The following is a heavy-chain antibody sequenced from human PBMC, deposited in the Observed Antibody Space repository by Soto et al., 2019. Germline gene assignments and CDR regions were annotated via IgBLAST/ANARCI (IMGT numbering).Heavy chain of an antibody. J-gene: IGHJ5*02. V-gene: IGHV4-39*02. CDR2: IDYRGST. CDR3: SRRAPEGFDP. CDR1: GGSISSSSYF. Sequence: QLPLQESGPGLARPSETLSLTCAVSGGSISSSSYFWAWIRQPPGKGLEWIGSIDYRGSTYSNPSLKNRVAISVDTSKNHFSLKLVSVTAADTALYYCSRRAPEGFDPWGQGTLVTVSS.